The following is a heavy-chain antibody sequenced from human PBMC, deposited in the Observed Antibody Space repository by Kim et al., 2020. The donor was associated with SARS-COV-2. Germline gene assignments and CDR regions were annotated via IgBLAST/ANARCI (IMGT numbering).Heavy chain of an antibody. J-gene: IGHJ4*02. CDR3: ARSPRVNTADY. V-gene: IGHV3-11*04. D-gene: IGHD6-13*01. Sequence: YYADSVKGRFTISRDNAKNSLYLQMNSLRAEDTAVYYCARSPRVNTADYWGQGTLVTVSS.